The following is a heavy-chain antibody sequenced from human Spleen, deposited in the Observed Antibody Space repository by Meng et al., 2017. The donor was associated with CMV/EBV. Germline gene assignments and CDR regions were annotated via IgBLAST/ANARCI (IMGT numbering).Heavy chain of an antibody. CDR1: GFTFSSYE. Sequence: GESLKISCAASGFTFSSYEMNWVRQAPGKGLEWVSYISSSGSTIYYADSVKGRFTISRDNAKNSLYLQMHSLRADDTALYYCAKDISGTPRPGSIDAFDIWGQGTMVTVSS. CDR3: AKDISGTPRPGSIDAFDI. CDR2: ISSSGSTI. V-gene: IGHV3-48*03. J-gene: IGHJ3*02. D-gene: IGHD1/OR15-1a*01.